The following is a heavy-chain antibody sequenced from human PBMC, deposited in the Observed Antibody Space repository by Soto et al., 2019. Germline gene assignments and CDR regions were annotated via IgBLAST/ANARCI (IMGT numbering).Heavy chain of an antibody. CDR2: IDWDDDK. V-gene: IGHV2-70*04. Sequence: SGPTLVNPTQTLTLTCTFSGFSRSTSGMRVSWIRQPPGKALEWLARIDWDDDKFYSTSLKTRLTISKDTSKNQVVLTMTNMDPVDTATYYCARTLTNYYDSSGYYYDWYYFDYWGQGTLVTVSS. CDR3: ARTLTNYYDSSGYYYDWYYFDY. J-gene: IGHJ4*02. CDR1: GFSRSTSGMR. D-gene: IGHD3-22*01.